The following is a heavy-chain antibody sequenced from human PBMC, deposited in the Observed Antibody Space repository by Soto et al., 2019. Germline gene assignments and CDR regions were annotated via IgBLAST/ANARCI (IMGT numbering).Heavy chain of an antibody. D-gene: IGHD3-10*01. CDR1: GGSFSGSY. Sequence: PSEPLSLTCAAYGGSFSGSYWSWIRQPPGKGLEWIGEINHSGSTNYNPSLKSRVTISVDTSKNQFSLKLSSVTAADTAVYYCARVSGIYYYGMDVWVQGTTVT. CDR2: INHSGST. V-gene: IGHV4-34*01. CDR3: ARVSGIYYYGMDV. J-gene: IGHJ6*02.